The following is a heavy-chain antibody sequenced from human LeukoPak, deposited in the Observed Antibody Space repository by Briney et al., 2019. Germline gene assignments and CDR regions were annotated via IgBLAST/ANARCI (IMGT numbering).Heavy chain of an antibody. CDR2: IYTSGST. V-gene: IGHV4-61*02. CDR3: ARDGYYDFWSGYPSEYFQH. CDR1: GGSISSGSYY. D-gene: IGHD3-3*01. Sequence: SQTLSLTXTVSGGSISSGSYYWSWVRQPAGKGLEWIGRIYTSGSTNYNPSLESRVTISVDTSKNQFSLKLSSVTAADTAVYYCARDGYYDFWSGYPSEYFQHWGQGTLVTVSS. J-gene: IGHJ1*01.